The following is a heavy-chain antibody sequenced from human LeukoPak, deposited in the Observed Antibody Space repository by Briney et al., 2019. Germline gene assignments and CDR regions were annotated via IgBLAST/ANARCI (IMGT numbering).Heavy chain of an antibody. CDR2: IYYSGSN. D-gene: IGHD3-22*01. CDR1: GGSLSSSSYY. V-gene: IGHV4-39*01. Sequence: ADTLSLTCTVSGGSLSSSSYYWGWIRQPPGKGLEWIGSIYYSGSNYHNPFLKSRVTISVDTSKNPFSLKLSSVTAADTAVYYCARHSIVVITGYMDVWRKGTTVTDCS. J-gene: IGHJ6*03. CDR3: ARHSIVVITGYMDV.